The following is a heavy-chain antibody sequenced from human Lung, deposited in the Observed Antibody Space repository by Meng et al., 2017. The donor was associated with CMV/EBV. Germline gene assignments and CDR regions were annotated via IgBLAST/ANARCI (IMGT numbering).Heavy chain of an antibody. J-gene: IGHJ4*02. CDR2: IRHDGSNK. CDR3: AKDQLLFGGPNAYFDD. Sequence: GESXKISCAASGFTFDTYGMHWVRQAPGKRLEWVAFIRHDGSNKFYGDSVKGRFTISRDNSKNTLYLQMNSLRAEETAMYYCAKDQLLFGGPNAYFDDWCQGTLVTVSS. D-gene: IGHD3-16*01. V-gene: IGHV3-30*02. CDR1: GFTFDTYG.